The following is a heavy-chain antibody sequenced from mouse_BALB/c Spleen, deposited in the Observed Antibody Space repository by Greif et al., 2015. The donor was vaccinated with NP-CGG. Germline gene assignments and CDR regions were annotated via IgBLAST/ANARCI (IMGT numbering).Heavy chain of an antibody. CDR2: ISDGGSYT. J-gene: IGHJ1*01. Sequence: EVQGVESGGGLVKPGGSLKLSCAASGFTFSDYYMYWVRQTPEKRLEWVATISDGGSYTYYPDSVKGRFTISRDNAKNNLYLQMSSLKSEDTAMYYCARGDGNYPNWYFDVWGAGTTVTVSS. CDR3: ARGDGNYPNWYFDV. D-gene: IGHD2-1*01. V-gene: IGHV5-4*02. CDR1: GFTFSDYY.